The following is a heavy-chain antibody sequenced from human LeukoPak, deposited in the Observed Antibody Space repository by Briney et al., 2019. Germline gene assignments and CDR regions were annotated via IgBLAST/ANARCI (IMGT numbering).Heavy chain of an antibody. Sequence: PSETLSLTCTVSGGSISSSSYYWGWIRQPPGKGLEWIGSIYYSGSTYYNPSLKSRVTISVDTSKNQFSLKLSSVTAADTAVYYCARWDHTMVRGFSRRYYFDYWGQGTLVTVSS. V-gene: IGHV4-39*01. CDR1: GGSISSSSYY. J-gene: IGHJ4*02. CDR3: ARWDHTMVRGFSRRYYFDY. D-gene: IGHD3-10*01. CDR2: IYYSGST.